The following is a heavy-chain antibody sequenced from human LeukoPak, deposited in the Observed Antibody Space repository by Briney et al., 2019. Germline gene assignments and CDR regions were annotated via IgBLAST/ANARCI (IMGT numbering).Heavy chain of an antibody. CDR1: GYSISSGYY. J-gene: IGHJ1*01. CDR3: ARQAVVRGPEYFQH. D-gene: IGHD3-10*01. CDR2: IYHSGST. V-gene: IGHV4-38-2*02. Sequence: SETLSLTCTVSGYSISSGYYWGWIRQPPGKGLEWIGSIYHSGSTYYNPSLKSRVTISVDTSKNQFSLKLSSVTAADTAVYYCARQAVVRGPEYFQHWGQGTLVTVSS.